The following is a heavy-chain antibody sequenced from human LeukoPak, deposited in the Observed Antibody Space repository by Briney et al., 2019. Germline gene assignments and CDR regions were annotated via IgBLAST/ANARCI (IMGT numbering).Heavy chain of an antibody. Sequence: SETLSLTCAVYGGSFSGYYWSWIRQPPGKGLEWIGEINHSGSTNYNPSLKSRVTISVDTSKNQFSLKLSPVTAADTAVYYCARMTTPPKEPVRDYWGQGTLVTVSS. CDR1: GGSFSGYY. CDR2: INHSGST. D-gene: IGHD4-17*01. J-gene: IGHJ4*02. CDR3: ARMTTPPKEPVRDY. V-gene: IGHV4-34*01.